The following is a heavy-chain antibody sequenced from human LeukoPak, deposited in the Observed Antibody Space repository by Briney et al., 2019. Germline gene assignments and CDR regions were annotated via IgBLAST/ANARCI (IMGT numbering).Heavy chain of an antibody. J-gene: IGHJ4*02. V-gene: IGHV3-74*01. CDR2: ISPTGSTT. CDR1: GFSFSGHW. Sequence: GGSLRLSCTASGFSFSGHWTHWARQLPGKGLVWVSRISPTGSTTSYADSVKGRFTVSRDNAKNTLYLQVNNLRAEDTAVYYCARGPNSNWSGLDFWGQGTLLTVSS. D-gene: IGHD6-6*01. CDR3: ARGPNSNWSGLDF.